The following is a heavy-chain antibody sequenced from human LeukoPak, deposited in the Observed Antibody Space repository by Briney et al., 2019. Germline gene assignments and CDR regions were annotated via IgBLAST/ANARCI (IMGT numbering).Heavy chain of an antibody. CDR2: IGGNGGNT. Sequence: PGGSLRLSCAASGFTFSSYAMSWVHQAPGKGLEWVSAIGGNGGNTYYADSVKGRFTISRDNSKNTLYLQMNSLRAEDTAVYYCAKGSMRDADYWGQGTLVTVSS. J-gene: IGHJ4*02. V-gene: IGHV3-23*01. CDR1: GFTFSSYA. CDR3: AKGSMRDADY.